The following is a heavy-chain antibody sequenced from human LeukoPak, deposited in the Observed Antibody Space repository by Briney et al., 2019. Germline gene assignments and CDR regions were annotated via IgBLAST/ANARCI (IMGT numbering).Heavy chain of an antibody. D-gene: IGHD6-6*01. J-gene: IGHJ4*02. V-gene: IGHV4-39*01. Sequence: SETLSLTCTVSGRSISSSSYYWGWIRQPPGKGLEWIGSIYYSGSTYYNPSLKSRVTISVDTSKNQFSLKLSSVTAADTAVYYCARHRHKVYFDYWGQGTLVTVSS. CDR1: GRSISSSSYY. CDR2: IYYSGST. CDR3: ARHRHKVYFDY.